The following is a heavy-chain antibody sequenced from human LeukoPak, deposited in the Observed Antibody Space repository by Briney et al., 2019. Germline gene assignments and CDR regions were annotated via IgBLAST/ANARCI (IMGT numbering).Heavy chain of an antibody. CDR2: INHSGST. Sequence: PSETLSLTCAVYGGSFSGYYWSWIRQPPGKGLEWIGEINHSGSTNYNPSLKSRVTISVDTSKNQFSLKLSSVTAADTAVYYCASRDYSSGWWWGQGTLVTVSS. J-gene: IGHJ4*02. V-gene: IGHV4-34*01. CDR1: GGSFSGYY. D-gene: IGHD6-13*01. CDR3: ASRDYSSGWW.